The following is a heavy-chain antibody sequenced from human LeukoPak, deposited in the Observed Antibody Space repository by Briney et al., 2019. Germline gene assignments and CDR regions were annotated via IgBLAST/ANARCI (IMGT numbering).Heavy chain of an antibody. CDR1: GFTFDDYG. D-gene: IGHD5-18*01. Sequence: GSLRLSCAASGFTFDDYGMSWVRQVPGKGLEWVSSINGNGGSTAYADSVKGRFTISRDNAKNSLYLQMNSLRAEDTAVYYCARADWDTAMIDYWGQGTLVTVSS. CDR3: ARADWDTAMIDY. CDR2: INGNGGST. J-gene: IGHJ4*02. V-gene: IGHV3-20*04.